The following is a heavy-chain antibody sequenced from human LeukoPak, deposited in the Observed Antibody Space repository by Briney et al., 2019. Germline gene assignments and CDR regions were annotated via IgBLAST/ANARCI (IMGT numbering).Heavy chain of an antibody. CDR3: AISLGYSGYDYVDY. V-gene: IGHV4-59*01. Sequence: KASETLSLTCTVSGGSISSYYWSWIRQPPGKGLEWIGYIYYSGSTNYNPSLKSRVTISVDTSKNQFSLKLSSVTAADTAVYYCAISLGYSGYDYVDYWGQGTLVTVSS. CDR1: GGSISSYY. J-gene: IGHJ4*02. CDR2: IYYSGST. D-gene: IGHD5-12*01.